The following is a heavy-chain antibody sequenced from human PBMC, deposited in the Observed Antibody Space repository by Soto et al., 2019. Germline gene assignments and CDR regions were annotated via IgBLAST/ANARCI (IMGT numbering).Heavy chain of an antibody. CDR2: ISSSSSYI. CDR3: ARDHSSSTAPKVYYYYGMDV. Sequence: GGSLRLSCAASGFTFSSYSMDWVRQAPGKGLEWVSSISSSSSYIYYADSVKGRFTISRDNAKNSLYLQMNSLRAEDTAVYYWARDHSSSTAPKVYYYYGMDVWGQGTTVTVSS. CDR1: GFTFSSYS. J-gene: IGHJ6*02. V-gene: IGHV3-21*01. D-gene: IGHD6-6*01.